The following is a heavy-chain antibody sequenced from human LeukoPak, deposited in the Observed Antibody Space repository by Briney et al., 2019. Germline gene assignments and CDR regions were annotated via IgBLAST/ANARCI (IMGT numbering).Heavy chain of an antibody. CDR2: INPSGGST. CDR3: ARDLAAANDFDY. Sequence: ASVKVSCKASGYTFTSYYMHWVRHAPGQGLEWMGIINPSGGSTSYAQKFQGRVTMTRDTSTSTVYMELSSPRSEDTAVYYCARDLAAANDFDYWGQGTLVTVSS. CDR1: GYTFTSYY. J-gene: IGHJ4*02. D-gene: IGHD6-13*01. V-gene: IGHV1-46*01.